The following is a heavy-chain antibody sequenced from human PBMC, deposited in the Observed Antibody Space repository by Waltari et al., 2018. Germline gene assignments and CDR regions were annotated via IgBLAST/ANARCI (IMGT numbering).Heavy chain of an antibody. CDR1: GGSISSYY. V-gene: IGHV4-4*07. D-gene: IGHD5-18*01. J-gene: IGHJ5*02. Sequence: QVQLQESGPGLVKPSETLSLTCTVSGGSISSYYWSWIRQPAGKGLEWIGRIYTSGSTNYNPSLKSRVTMSVDTSKNQFSLRLSSVTAADTAVYYCAREGARGYSYGSNWFDPWGQGTLVTVSS. CDR3: AREGARGYSYGSNWFDP. CDR2: IYTSGST.